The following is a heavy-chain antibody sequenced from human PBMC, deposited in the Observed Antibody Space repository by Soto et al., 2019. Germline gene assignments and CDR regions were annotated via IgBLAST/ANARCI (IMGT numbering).Heavy chain of an antibody. D-gene: IGHD5-18*01. CDR2: ISSSSSYI. J-gene: IGHJ6*02. Sequence: GGSLRLSCAASGFTFSSYSMNWVRQAPGKGLEWVSSISSSSSYIYYADSVKGRFTISRDNAKNSLYLQMNSLRAEDTAVYYCARDPRYSYGLYYYGMDVWGQGTTVTVSS. V-gene: IGHV3-21*01. CDR3: ARDPRYSYGLYYYGMDV. CDR1: GFTFSSYS.